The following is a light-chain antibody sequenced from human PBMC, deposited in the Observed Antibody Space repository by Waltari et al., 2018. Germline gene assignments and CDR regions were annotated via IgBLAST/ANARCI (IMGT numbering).Light chain of an antibody. CDR2: DNT. J-gene: IGLJ3*02. Sequence: QSVLTQPPSASGTPGQRVTISCSGSSPNIGSKPVNWYQQLPGTAPKLLIYDNTQRPSGVPDRFSGSKSGTSASLAISGLQSEDEADYSCAAWDDSLNGPVFGGGTKLTVL. V-gene: IGLV1-44*01. CDR3: AAWDDSLNGPV. CDR1: SPNIGSKP.